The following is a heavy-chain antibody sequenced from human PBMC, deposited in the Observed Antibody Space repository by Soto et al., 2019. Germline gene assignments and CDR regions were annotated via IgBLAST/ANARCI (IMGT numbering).Heavy chain of an antibody. J-gene: IGHJ3*02. CDR3: SRGSGSSSSSKADLDAFDI. D-gene: IGHD6-6*01. CDR1: GFTFSSYS. CDR2: ISSSSSYI. Sequence: GGSPRLSCAASGFTFSSYSMNWVRQAPGKGLEWVSSISSSSSYIYYADSVKGRFTISRDNAKNSLYLQMNSLRAEDTAVYYCSRGSGSSSSSKADLDAFDIWGQGTMVTVSS. V-gene: IGHV3-21*01.